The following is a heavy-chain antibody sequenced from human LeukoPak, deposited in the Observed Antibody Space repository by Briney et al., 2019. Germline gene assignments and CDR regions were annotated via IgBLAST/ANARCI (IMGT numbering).Heavy chain of an antibody. J-gene: IGHJ4*02. CDR1: GGSVSSGSYY. CDR3: ARAGDSSSWYLRY. CDR2: IYYSGST. V-gene: IGHV4-61*01. D-gene: IGHD6-13*01. Sequence: SETLSLTCTVSGGSVSSGSYYWSWIRQPPGTGLEWIGYIYYSGSTNYNPSLKSRVTISVDTSKNQFSLKLSSVTAADTAVYYCARAGDSSSWYLRYWGQGTLVTVSS.